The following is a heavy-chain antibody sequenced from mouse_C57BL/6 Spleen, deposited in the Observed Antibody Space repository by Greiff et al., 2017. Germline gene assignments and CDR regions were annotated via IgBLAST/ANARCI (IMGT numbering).Heavy chain of an antibody. J-gene: IGHJ1*03. V-gene: IGHV1-22*01. CDR2: INPNNGGT. Sequence: EVQLQQSGPELVKPGASVKMSCKASGYTFTDYNMHWVKQSHGKSLEWIGYINPNNGGTSYNQKFKGKATLTVNKSSSTAYMELRSLTSEDSAVYYCARNPLESPHWYFDVWGTGTTVTVSS. CDR3: ARNPLESPHWYFDV. CDR1: GYTFTDYN.